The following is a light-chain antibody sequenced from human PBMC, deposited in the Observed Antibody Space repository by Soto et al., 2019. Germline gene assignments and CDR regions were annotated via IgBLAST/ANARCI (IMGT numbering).Light chain of an antibody. CDR3: QSYDSSLSSYV. J-gene: IGLJ1*01. CDR1: SSNIGAGYD. Sequence: QSVLVQAPSVSGAPGQSVTISCTGSSSNIGAGYDVHWYQQLPGTAPKLLIYDNTNRPSGVPDRFSGSKTGTSASLAITGLQAEDEAVYYCQSYDSSLSSYVFGAGTKVTVL. V-gene: IGLV1-40*01. CDR2: DNT.